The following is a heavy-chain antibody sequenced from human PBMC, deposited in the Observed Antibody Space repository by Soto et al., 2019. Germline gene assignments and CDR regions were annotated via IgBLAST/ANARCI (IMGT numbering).Heavy chain of an antibody. V-gene: IGHV1-3*01. J-gene: IGHJ4*02. CDR2: INAGNGNT. Sequence: ASVKVSCKASGYTFTSYAMHWVRQAPGQRLEWMGWINAGNGNTKYSQKFQGRVTITRDTSASTAYMELSSLRAEDTAVYYCAKGSSGSLYYFDYWGQGTLVTVSS. D-gene: IGHD3-22*01. CDR1: GYTFTSYA. CDR3: AKGSSGSLYYFDY.